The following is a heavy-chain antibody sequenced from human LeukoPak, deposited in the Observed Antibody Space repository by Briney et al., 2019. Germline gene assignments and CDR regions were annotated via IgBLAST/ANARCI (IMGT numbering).Heavy chain of an antibody. CDR1: GFTFSSYA. D-gene: IGHD4-17*01. CDR3: AKDARGDGAPDY. Sequence: GRSLRLSCAASGFTFSSYAMHWIRQAPGKGLEWVAVISDDGSNYSYAASVKGRFTTSRDNSKNTLYLQMNNLRAEDTAVYYCAKDARGDGAPDYWGQGTLVTVSS. V-gene: IGHV3-30-3*01. CDR2: ISDDGSNY. J-gene: IGHJ4*02.